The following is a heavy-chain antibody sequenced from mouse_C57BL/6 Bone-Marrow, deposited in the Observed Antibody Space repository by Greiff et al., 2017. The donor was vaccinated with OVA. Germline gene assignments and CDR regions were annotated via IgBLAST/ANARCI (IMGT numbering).Heavy chain of an antibody. J-gene: IGHJ4*01. D-gene: IGHD2-5*01. V-gene: IGHV1-15*01. CDR2: LDPETGGT. CDR3: TRGYSNYYAMDY. Sequence: VQLQQSGAELVRPGASVTLSCQASGYTFTDHEMHWVKQTPVHGLEWIGALDPETGGTAYNQKFKGKAILTADKSSSTAYMELRSLTSEDSAVYYCTRGYSNYYAMDYWGQGTSVTVSS. CDR1: GYTFTDHE.